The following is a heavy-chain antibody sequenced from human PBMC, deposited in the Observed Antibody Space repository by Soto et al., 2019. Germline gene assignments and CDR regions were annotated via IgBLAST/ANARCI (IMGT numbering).Heavy chain of an antibody. CDR3: ARHQYSSGWYQDNWFDP. J-gene: IGHJ5*02. Sequence: PGESLKISCKGSGYSFTSYWISWVRQMPGKGLEWMGRIDPSDSYTNYSPSFQGHVTISADKSISTAYLQWSSLKASDTAMYYCARHQYSSGWYQDNWFDPWGQGTLVTVSS. D-gene: IGHD6-19*01. CDR1: GYSFTSYW. V-gene: IGHV5-10-1*01. CDR2: IDPSDSYT.